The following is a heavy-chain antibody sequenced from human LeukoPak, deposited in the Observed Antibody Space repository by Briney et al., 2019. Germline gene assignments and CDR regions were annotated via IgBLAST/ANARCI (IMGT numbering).Heavy chain of an antibody. CDR1: GFTFDDYA. CDR2: ISRNGDST. Sequence: GGSLRLSCEASGFTFDDYAMHWVRQAPGKGLEWVSGISRNGDSTGYADSVKGRFTISRDNAKNSLYLQMNTLRVEDAAFYFCAKDKGDSSTWSSPFDYWGHGSLVTVSS. CDR3: AKDKGDSSTWSSPFDY. J-gene: IGHJ4*01. V-gene: IGHV3-9*01. D-gene: IGHD6-13*01.